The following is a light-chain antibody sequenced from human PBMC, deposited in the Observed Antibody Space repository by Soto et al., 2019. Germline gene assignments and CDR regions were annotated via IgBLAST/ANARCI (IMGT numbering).Light chain of an antibody. CDR3: SSYTSTTSYV. J-gene: IGLJ1*01. Sequence: QSALTQPASVSGSPGQSITISCTGTSSDVGGYKYVSWYQQHPGKAPKLMIFDVSHRPSGVSNRFSGSKSGNTASLTISGLQAEDEADYYCSSYTSTTSYVFGPGTKLTVL. CDR2: DVS. CDR1: SSDVGGYKY. V-gene: IGLV2-14*01.